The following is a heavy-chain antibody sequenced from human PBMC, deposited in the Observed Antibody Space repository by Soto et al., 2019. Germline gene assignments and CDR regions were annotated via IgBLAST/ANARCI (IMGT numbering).Heavy chain of an antibody. CDR2: ISGNGGDT. V-gene: IGHV3-23*01. Sequence: GGSLRLSCAASGFSFSSYAMSWVRQAPGKGLEWISSISGNGGDTYYADSVKGRFTISRDNSKNTLYLQMNSLRAEDTAVYYCAKTSWSYRPEGPLDYWGQGTLVTVSS. CDR1: GFSFSSYA. J-gene: IGHJ4*02. D-gene: IGHD3-16*02. CDR3: AKTSWSYRPEGPLDY.